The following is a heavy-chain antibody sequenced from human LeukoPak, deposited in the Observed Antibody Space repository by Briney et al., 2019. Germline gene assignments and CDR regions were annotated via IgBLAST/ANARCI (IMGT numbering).Heavy chain of an antibody. V-gene: IGHV4-34*01. Sequence: SETLSLTCAVYGGSFSGYYWSWIRQPPGKGLEWIGEINHSGGTNYNPSLKSRVTISVDTSKNQFSLKLSSVTAADTAVYYCARDRSSGSYRYYYYGMDVWGQGTTVTVSS. J-gene: IGHJ6*02. CDR3: ARDRSSGSYRYYYYGMDV. D-gene: IGHD3-10*01. CDR2: INHSGGT. CDR1: GGSFSGYY.